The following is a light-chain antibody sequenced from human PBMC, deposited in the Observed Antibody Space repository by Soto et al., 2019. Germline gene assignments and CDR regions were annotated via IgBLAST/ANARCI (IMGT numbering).Light chain of an antibody. CDR2: TAS. CDR1: QGIRND. CDR3: LQHNSYPPT. V-gene: IGKV1-17*01. J-gene: IGKJ4*01. Sequence: DIQMTQSPSSLSASVGDRVTITCRASQGIRNDLSWYQQKPGKAPKRLIYTASSLQSGIPSRFSGSGSGTEFTLRIRSLQPEDFATYYCLQHNSYPPTFGGGTKVEIK.